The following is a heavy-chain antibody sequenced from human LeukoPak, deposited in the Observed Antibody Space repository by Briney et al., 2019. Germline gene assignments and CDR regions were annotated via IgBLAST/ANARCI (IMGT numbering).Heavy chain of an antibody. J-gene: IGHJ6*03. CDR2: INPNSGGT. CDR1: GYTFTSYG. Sequence: ASVKVSCKASGYTFTSYGISWVRQAPGQGLEWMGWINPNSGGTNYAQKFQGRVTMTRDTSISTAYMELSRLRSDDTAVYYCARVAAAGPYYYYYMDVWGKGTTVTVSS. CDR3: ARVAAAGPYYYYYMDV. V-gene: IGHV1-2*02. D-gene: IGHD6-13*01.